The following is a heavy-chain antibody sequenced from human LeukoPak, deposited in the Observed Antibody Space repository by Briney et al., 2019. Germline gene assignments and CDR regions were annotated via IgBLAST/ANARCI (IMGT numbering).Heavy chain of an antibody. CDR3: AVGYCSSTSCYGHDY. J-gene: IGHJ4*02. V-gene: IGHV1-69*05. D-gene: IGHD2-2*01. Sequence: ASVNVSYKDSVGTFSSYAISWVRQAPRQGREWMGGIIPNFGTANYAQKFQGRVTITTDESTSTAYLELSSLRAEDTAVYYCAVGYCSSTSCYGHDYWGQGTLVTVSS. CDR1: VGTFSSYA. CDR2: IIPNFGTA.